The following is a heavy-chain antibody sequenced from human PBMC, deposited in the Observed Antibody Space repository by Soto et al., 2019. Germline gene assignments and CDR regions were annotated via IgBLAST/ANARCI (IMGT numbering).Heavy chain of an antibody. CDR2: VDRTGSPL. CDR3: TRGGSLYDRNKGQY. D-gene: IGHD2-8*01. Sequence: QVQLVASGGGLGTPGGSLRLSCEASGFTSSDDYMGGVSEAPGKVLEWISFVDRTGSPLFYADSVKGRFTIPRDNAKNSLFLQMTSLRVEDTAVYSCTRGGSLYDRNKGQYWGPGTQVTVS. CDR1: GFTSSDDY. J-gene: IGHJ4*01. V-gene: IGHV3-11*01.